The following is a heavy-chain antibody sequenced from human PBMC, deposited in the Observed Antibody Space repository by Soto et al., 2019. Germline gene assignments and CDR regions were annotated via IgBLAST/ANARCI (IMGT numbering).Heavy chain of an antibody. V-gene: IGHV4-4*02. Sequence: QVQLHESGTGQVKHSGTLYLTCAVSGGSISSTNWWSWVRQRPGKGLEWIGEIYHSGSTNYNPSLKSRVTISVDKSKNQFSLKLSSVTAADTAVYYCARDIPYSSGWQRENLWGQGTMVTVSS. J-gene: IGHJ3*01. CDR1: GGSISSTNW. CDR3: ARDIPYSSGWQRENL. CDR2: IYHSGST. D-gene: IGHD6-19*01.